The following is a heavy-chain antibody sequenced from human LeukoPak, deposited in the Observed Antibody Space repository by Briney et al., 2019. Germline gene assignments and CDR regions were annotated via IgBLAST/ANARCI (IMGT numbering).Heavy chain of an antibody. V-gene: IGHV3-23*01. J-gene: IGHJ3*02. Sequence: GGSLRLSCAASGFTFSSYALSWVRQAPGKGLEWVSVISGTGGRTYYADSVKGRFTISRDNSKNTLYLQMNSLRAEDTAVYYCAKVIYDSSGPNAFDIWGQGTMVTVSS. CDR1: GFTFSSYA. CDR3: AKVIYDSSGPNAFDI. D-gene: IGHD3-22*01. CDR2: ISGTGGRT.